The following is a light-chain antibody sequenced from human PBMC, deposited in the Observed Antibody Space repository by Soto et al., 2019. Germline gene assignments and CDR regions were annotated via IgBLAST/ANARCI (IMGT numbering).Light chain of an antibody. CDR1: QSVSRYY. CDR2: GAS. J-gene: IGKJ4*01. CDR3: QQALS. Sequence: TVLTQSPATLSLSPGERATLSCRASQSVSRYYLSWYQQRPGQPPRLLIYGASTRATGIPARFSGSGSGAHFTLTIACLQLEDFAVYYCQQALSFGGGTRVEIK. V-gene: IGKV3D-7*01.